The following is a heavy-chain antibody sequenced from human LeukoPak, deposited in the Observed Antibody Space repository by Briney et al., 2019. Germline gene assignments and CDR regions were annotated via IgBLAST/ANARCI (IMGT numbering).Heavy chain of an antibody. J-gene: IGHJ6*02. CDR2: VFHSGTT. CDR3: VRHTDSLRFAMAV. V-gene: IGHV4-39*01. D-gene: IGHD3-22*01. CDR1: GGSISGIYSY. Sequence: SETLSLTCIVSGGSISGIYSYCGWVRHPPWEGPEWIGNVFHSGTTYYNPYLKSRLTTSVDTSKNLCSIRLSSVTAADTAVYYCVRHTDSLRFAMAVWGQGTTVTVSS.